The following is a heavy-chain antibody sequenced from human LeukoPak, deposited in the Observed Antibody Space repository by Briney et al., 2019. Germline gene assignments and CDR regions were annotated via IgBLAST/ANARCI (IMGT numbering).Heavy chain of an antibody. Sequence: GGSLRLSCAASGFTFSSYAMSWVRQAPGKGLEWVSAISGSGGSTYYADSAKGRFTISRDNSKNTLYLQMNSLRAEDTAVYYCAKIPITMIVVVILRYNWFDPWGQGTLVTVSS. CDR1: GFTFSSYA. CDR3: AKIPITMIVVVILRYNWFDP. D-gene: IGHD3-22*01. J-gene: IGHJ5*02. V-gene: IGHV3-23*01. CDR2: ISGSGGST.